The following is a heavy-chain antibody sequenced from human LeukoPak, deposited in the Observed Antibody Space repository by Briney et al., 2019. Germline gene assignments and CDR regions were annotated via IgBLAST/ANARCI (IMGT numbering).Heavy chain of an antibody. CDR2: IKQDGSEK. CDR3: ARDHSSGWGGCDY. CDR1: GFTFSDYY. J-gene: IGHJ4*02. D-gene: IGHD6-19*01. V-gene: IGHV3-7*01. Sequence: PGGSLRLSCAASGFTFSDYYMSWIRQAPGKGLEWVANIKQDGSEKYYVDSVKGRFTISRDNAKNSLYLQMNSLRAEDTAVYYCARDHSSGWGGCDYWGQGTLVTVSS.